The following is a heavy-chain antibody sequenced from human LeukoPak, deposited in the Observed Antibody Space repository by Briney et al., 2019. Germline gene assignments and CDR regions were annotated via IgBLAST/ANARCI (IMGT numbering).Heavy chain of an antibody. Sequence: SETLSLTCTVSGGSISSYYWNWIRQPPGKGLEWIGYIYYSGSTNYNPSLKSRVTISVDTSKNQFSLKVSSVTAADTAVYYCAKDNRRDSGTSAGQFDYWGQGTLVTVSS. CDR1: GGSISSYY. J-gene: IGHJ4*02. V-gene: IGHV4-59*12. D-gene: IGHD3-10*01. CDR2: IYYSGST. CDR3: AKDNRRDSGTSAGQFDY.